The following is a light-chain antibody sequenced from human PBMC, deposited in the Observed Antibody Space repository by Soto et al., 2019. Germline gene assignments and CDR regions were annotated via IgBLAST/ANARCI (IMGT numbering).Light chain of an antibody. J-gene: IGKJ4*01. CDR3: QQYDNLPLT. Sequence: DIQMTQSPSSLSASVGDRATIPCQASQDISNYVNWYQQKPGKAPKLLSYEASNLETLVPSRCRRSGSGPDFTFTISSLQPEDIATYYCQQYDNLPLTFGGGTKVDIK. CDR1: QDISNY. CDR2: EAS. V-gene: IGKV1-33*01.